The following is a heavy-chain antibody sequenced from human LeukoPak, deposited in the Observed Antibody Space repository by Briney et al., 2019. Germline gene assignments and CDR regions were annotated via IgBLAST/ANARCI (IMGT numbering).Heavy chain of an antibody. Sequence: PSETLPLTCTVSGGCLSSYYWSWIRQPPGKGLEWIGYIYYSGSTNYNPSLKSRVTISVDTSKNQFSLKLSSVTAADTAVYYCARDNDYWGQGTPVTVSS. CDR1: GGCLSSYY. CDR3: ARDNDY. V-gene: IGHV4-59*01. J-gene: IGHJ4*02. CDR2: IYYSGST.